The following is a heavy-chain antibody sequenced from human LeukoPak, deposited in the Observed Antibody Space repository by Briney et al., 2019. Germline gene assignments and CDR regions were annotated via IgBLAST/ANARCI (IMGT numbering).Heavy chain of an antibody. J-gene: IGHJ6*03. CDR1: GGTFSSYA. Sequence: EASVKVSCKASGGTFSSYAISWVRQAPGQGLEWMGGIIPIFGTANYAQEFQGRVTITTDESTSTAYMELSSLRSEDTAVCYCATVTYSSSWYYFSGGSWYYYYMDVWGKGTTVTVSS. CDR2: IIPIFGTA. V-gene: IGHV1-69*05. CDR3: ATVTYSSSWYYFSGGSWYYYYMDV. D-gene: IGHD6-13*01.